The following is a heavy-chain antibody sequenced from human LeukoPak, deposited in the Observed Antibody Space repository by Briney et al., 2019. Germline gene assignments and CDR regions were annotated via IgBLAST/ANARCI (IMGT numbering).Heavy chain of an antibody. CDR1: GFTFSNSW. J-gene: IGHJ4*02. CDR3: ARGSY. V-gene: IGHV3-7*04. CDR2: IKEDGSDK. Sequence: PGGSLRLSCAASGFTFSNSWMSWVRQAPGKGLEWVANIKEDGSDKYYVDSVKGRFTISRDNAKNSLYLQMDSLRAEDTAVYPCARGSYWGQGALVTVSS.